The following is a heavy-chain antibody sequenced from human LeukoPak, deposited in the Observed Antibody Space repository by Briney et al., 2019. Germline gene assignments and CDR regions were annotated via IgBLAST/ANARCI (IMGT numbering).Heavy chain of an antibody. J-gene: IGHJ4*02. CDR1: GFTFSSYG. Sequence: GRSLRLSCAASGFTFSSYGMHWVRQAPGKGLEGGAVISYDGSNKYYADSVKGRFTISRDNSKNTLYLQMNNLRAEDTAVYYCAKDLTSSGWWTDYWGQGTLVTVSS. CDR3: AKDLTSSGWWTDY. D-gene: IGHD6-19*01. V-gene: IGHV3-30*18. CDR2: ISYDGSNK.